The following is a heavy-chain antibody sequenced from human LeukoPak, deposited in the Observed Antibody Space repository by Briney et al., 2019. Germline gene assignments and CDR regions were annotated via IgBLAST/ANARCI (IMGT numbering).Heavy chain of an antibody. CDR2: IYYSGST. CDR3: ARPSRYSYVLDY. D-gene: IGHD5-18*01. CDR1: GGSISSYY. Sequence: SETLSLTCTVSGGSISSYYWSWIRQPPGKGLEWIGYIYYSGSTNYNPSLKSRVTISVDTSKNQFSLKLSSVTAADTAVYYCARPSRYSYVLDYWGQGTLVTVSS. J-gene: IGHJ4*02. V-gene: IGHV4-59*01.